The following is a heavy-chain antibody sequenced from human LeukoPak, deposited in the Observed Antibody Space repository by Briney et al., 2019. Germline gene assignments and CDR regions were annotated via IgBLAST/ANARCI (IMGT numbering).Heavy chain of an antibody. CDR1: GCTISSFY. V-gene: IGHV4-59*01. CDR2: INYSGRT. Sequence: SVTLSRTCTGSGCTISSFYWSWHRQAPGKGLKGIGYINYSGRTNYHPSLNSRVTISVDTSKNQFSLKLSSVTAADTAVYYCARGLMMAVAGRGEVHYWSQGTLVTVSS. J-gene: IGHJ4*02. CDR3: ARGLMMAVAGRGEVHY. D-gene: IGHD6-13*01.